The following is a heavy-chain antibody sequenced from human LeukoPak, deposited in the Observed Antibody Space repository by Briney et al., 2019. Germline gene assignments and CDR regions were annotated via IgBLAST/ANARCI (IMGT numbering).Heavy chain of an antibody. Sequence: KASETLSLTCTVSGGSISSYYWGWIRQPPGKGLEWIGSIYYSGSTYYNPSLKSRVTISVDTSKNQFSLKLSSVTAADTAVYYCVRLRTTMKPFDYWGQGTLVTVSS. CDR1: GGSISSYY. V-gene: IGHV4-39*01. D-gene: IGHD1-14*01. CDR2: IYYSGST. J-gene: IGHJ4*02. CDR3: VRLRTTMKPFDY.